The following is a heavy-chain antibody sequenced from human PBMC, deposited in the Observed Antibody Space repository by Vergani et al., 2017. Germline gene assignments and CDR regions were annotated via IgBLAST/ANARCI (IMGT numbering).Heavy chain of an antibody. CDR2: IYYSGST. Sequence: QVQLQESGPGLVKPSQTLSLTCTVSGGSISSGSYYWSWIRQPAGKGLEWIGYIYYSGSTNYNPSLKSRVTISVDTSKNQFSLKLSSVTAADTAVYYCARRGYYYDSSGYYFDYWGQGTLVTVSS. CDR1: GGSISSGSYY. D-gene: IGHD3-22*01. CDR3: ARRGYYYDSSGYYFDY. V-gene: IGHV4-61*10. J-gene: IGHJ4*02.